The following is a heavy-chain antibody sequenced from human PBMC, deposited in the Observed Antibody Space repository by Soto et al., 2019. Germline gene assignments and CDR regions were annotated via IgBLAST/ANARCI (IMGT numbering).Heavy chain of an antibody. Sequence: SETLSLTCSVSGGSISSNSYSWGWIRQPPGKGLEWIGTLYSSRDTYYNPSLKSRVTIAADTSQNQFSLDLTSVTATDTAVYFCARHPGYCSGGSCNGQYTLDVWGQGTTVTVSS. CDR3: ARHPGYCSGGSCNGQYTLDV. J-gene: IGHJ6*02. CDR2: LYSSRDT. D-gene: IGHD2-15*01. CDR1: GGSISSNSYS. V-gene: IGHV4-39*01.